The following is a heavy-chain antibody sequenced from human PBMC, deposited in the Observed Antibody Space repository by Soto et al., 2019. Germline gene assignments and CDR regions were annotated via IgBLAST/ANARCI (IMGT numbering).Heavy chain of an antibody. D-gene: IGHD3-22*01. CDR3: AGDLFYYHSSGHYLISY. V-gene: IGHV1-18*01. CDR1: GYTFTSSG. CDR2: ISAYNGNP. J-gene: IGHJ4*02. Sequence: ASVKVSCEAPGYTFTSSGFSWVRQAPGQGLEWMGWISAYNGNPNYAQKLQGRVTMTTDTSTSTAYMGLRSLRSDDTAVYYCAGDLFYYHSSGHYLISYRAQGTPVHVS.